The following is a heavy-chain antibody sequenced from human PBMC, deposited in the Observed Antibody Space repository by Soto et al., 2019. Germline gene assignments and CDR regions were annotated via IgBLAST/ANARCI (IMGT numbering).Heavy chain of an antibody. CDR2: IYSGGST. D-gene: IGHD2-21*02. J-gene: IGHJ3*02. V-gene: IGHV3-66*01. Sequence: EGQLVESGGGLVQPGGSLRLSCAASGFTVSSNYMSWVRQAPGKGLEWVSVIYSGGSTYYADSVKGRFTISRDNSKNTLYLQMNSLRAEDTAVYYCARDSDSDAFDIWGQGTMVTVSS. CDR1: GFTVSSNY. CDR3: ARDSDSDAFDI.